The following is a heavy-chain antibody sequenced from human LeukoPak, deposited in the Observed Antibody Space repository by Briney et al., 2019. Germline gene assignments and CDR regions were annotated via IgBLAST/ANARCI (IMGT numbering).Heavy chain of an antibody. CDR1: GGSFSGYY. CDR3: ARGRYPFTRKNFDY. Sequence: SETLSLTCAVYGGSFSGYYWSWIRQPPGEGLEWIGEINHSGSTNYNPSLKSRVTISVDTSKNQFSLKLSSVTAADTAVYYCARGRYPFTRKNFDYWGQGTLVTVSS. J-gene: IGHJ4*02. V-gene: IGHV4-34*01. CDR2: INHSGST. D-gene: IGHD2-2*02.